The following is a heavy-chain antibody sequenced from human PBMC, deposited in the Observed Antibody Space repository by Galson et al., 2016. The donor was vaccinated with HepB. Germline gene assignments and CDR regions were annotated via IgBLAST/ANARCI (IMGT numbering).Heavy chain of an antibody. CDR1: GFTFSTHA. CDR2: ISGSGDTT. Sequence: SLRLSCAASGFTFSTHAMSWVRQAPGKGLEWVSGISGSGDTTHYADSVKGRVTISRDNSRTTVFLQLNSLRAEDTAVYYCAKDSGIAAGRLNGWFDSWGQGTLVTVSS. D-gene: IGHD6-13*01. CDR3: AKDSGIAAGRLNGWFDS. V-gene: IGHV3-23*01. J-gene: IGHJ5*01.